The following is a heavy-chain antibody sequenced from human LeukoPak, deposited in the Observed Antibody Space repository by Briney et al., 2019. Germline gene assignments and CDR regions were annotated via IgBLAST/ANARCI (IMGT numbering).Heavy chain of an antibody. D-gene: IGHD3-10*01. Sequence: SGPALVKPTQTLTLTCTFSGFSLSTSGIRVSWIRQPPGKALEWLARIDWDDDKFYTTSLKTRLTISKDTSKNQVVLTMTNMDPVDTATYYCARLTDGSGTYYLDYWGQGTLVTVSS. CDR2: IDWDDDK. V-gene: IGHV2-70*04. CDR1: GFSLSTSGIR. CDR3: ARLTDGSGTYYLDY. J-gene: IGHJ4*02.